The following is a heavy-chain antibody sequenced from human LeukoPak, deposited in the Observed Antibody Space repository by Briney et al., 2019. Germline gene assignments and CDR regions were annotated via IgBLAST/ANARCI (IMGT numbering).Heavy chain of an antibody. Sequence: SVKVSCKAAGGAFSSYAFSWVRQAPGQGLEWMGGLIPMFRTPNYAQKFLGRVTITTDESKSTAYMELTSLGADDTAVYYCARDSTGTTWQVDYWGQGTLVTVSS. CDR1: GGAFSSYA. J-gene: IGHJ4*02. V-gene: IGHV1-69*05. CDR3: ARDSTGTTWQVDY. CDR2: LIPMFRTP. D-gene: IGHD1-1*01.